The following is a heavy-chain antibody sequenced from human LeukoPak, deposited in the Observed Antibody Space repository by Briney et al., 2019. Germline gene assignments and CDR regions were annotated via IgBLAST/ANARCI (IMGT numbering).Heavy chain of an antibody. J-gene: IGHJ4*02. CDR3: ARHGDLYGGPVGY. CDR1: GGSNSSSSYY. V-gene: IGHV4-39*01. D-gene: IGHD4-23*01. Sequence: PSETLSLTCTVSGGSNSSSSYYWGWIRQPPGKGLEWIGSIDCSGSTYYNPSLKSRVTISVDTSKNQFSLKLSSVTAADTAVYYCARHGDLYGGPVGYWGQGTLVTVSS. CDR2: IDCSGST.